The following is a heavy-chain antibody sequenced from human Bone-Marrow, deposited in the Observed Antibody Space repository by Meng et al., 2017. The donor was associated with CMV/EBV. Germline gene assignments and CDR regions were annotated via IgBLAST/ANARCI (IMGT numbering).Heavy chain of an antibody. Sequence: GESLKISCAASGFTFSSYAMHWVRQAPGKGLEWVSSISSSSSYIYYADSVKGRFTISRDNAKNSLYLQMNSLRAEDTAAYYCARESYYYDSSGYYHFDYWGQGTLVTVSS. J-gene: IGHJ4*02. V-gene: IGHV3-21*01. D-gene: IGHD3-22*01. CDR1: GFTFSSYA. CDR3: ARESYYYDSSGYYHFDY. CDR2: ISSSSSYI.